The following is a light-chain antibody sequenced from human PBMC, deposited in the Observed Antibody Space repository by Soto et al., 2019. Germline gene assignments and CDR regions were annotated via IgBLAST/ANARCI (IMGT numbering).Light chain of an antibody. CDR2: GAS. J-gene: IGKJ5*01. CDR1: RDISNS. Sequence: DIQMTQSPSSVSASVGDRLTITCRASRDISNSLAWYQQTPGKAPKLLLRGASSLHRGVPSRFSGGGAGTEFTLTISSLQPEDFATYYCQQSYSTPSITFGQGTRLEI. V-gene: IGKV1-12*02. CDR3: QQSYSTPSIT.